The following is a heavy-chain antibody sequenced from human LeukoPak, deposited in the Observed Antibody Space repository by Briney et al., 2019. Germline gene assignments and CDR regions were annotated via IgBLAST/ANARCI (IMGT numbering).Heavy chain of an antibody. CDR2: IYYSGST. Sequence: PSETLSLTCTVSGGSISSSSYYWGWIRQPPGKGLEWIGSIYYSGSTYYNPSLKSRVTISVDTSKNQFSLKLSPVTAADTAVYYCARHHYDFWSGYYTGGGYFDYWGQGTLVTVSS. CDR3: ARHHYDFWSGYYTGGGYFDY. J-gene: IGHJ4*02. D-gene: IGHD3-3*01. V-gene: IGHV4-39*01. CDR1: GGSISSSSYY.